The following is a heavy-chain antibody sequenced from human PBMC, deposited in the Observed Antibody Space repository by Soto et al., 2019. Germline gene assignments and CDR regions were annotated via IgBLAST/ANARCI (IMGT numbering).Heavy chain of an antibody. Sequence: GEGLKISCKGSGYTYSFSLIGCVRPMPGQGLEWLGIIYPGDSDSRYSPSFRGQVSISADKSANGAYLQWISLKASDTAVYYGARAPTETTTPYHFDYGGQETL. CDR3: ARAPTETTTPYHFDY. CDR2: IYPGDSDS. V-gene: IGHV5-51*01. J-gene: IGHJ4*02. D-gene: IGHD1-7*01. CDR1: GYTYSFSL.